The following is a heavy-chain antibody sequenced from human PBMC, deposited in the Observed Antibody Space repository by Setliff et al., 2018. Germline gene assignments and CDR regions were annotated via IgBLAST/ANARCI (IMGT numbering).Heavy chain of an antibody. Sequence: SETLSLTCTVSGASISSGTYYWAWIRPPPGKGLEWIGRIHYRGTTYSNASLASRLTISVDTAKNQFSLKLTSVTAADTAVYYCARTGTYRYFDYWGQGTRVTSPQ. D-gene: IGHD1-1*01. CDR2: IHYRGTT. J-gene: IGHJ4*02. V-gene: IGHV4-39*01. CDR3: ARTGTYRYFDY. CDR1: GASISSGTYY.